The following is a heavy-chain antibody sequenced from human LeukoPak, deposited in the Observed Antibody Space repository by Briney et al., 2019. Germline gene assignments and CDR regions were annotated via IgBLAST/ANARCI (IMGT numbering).Heavy chain of an antibody. CDR3: ARNVGDYDDQ. V-gene: IGHV3-23*01. D-gene: IGHD3-22*01. CDR2: ISGSGGST. CDR1: GFTFSSYA. Sequence: GGSLRLSCAASGFTFSSYAMSWVRQAPGKGLEWVSAISGSGGSTYYADSVKGRFTISRDNSKNTLYLQMNSLRDDDTAVYYCARNVGDYDDQWGQGTLVTVSS. J-gene: IGHJ5*02.